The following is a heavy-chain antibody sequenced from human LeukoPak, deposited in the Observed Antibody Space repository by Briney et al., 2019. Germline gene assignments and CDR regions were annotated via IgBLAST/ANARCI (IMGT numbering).Heavy chain of an antibody. CDR3: ARDVYGSGSSHFDY. V-gene: IGHV3-9*01. J-gene: IGHJ4*02. Sequence: GGSLRLSCAASGFTFDDYAMHWVRQAPGKGLEWVSGISWNSGSIGYADSVKGRFTISRDNAKNSLYLQMNSLRAEDTAVYYCARDVYGSGSSHFDYWGQGTQVTVSS. CDR1: GFTFDDYA. CDR2: ISWNSGSI. D-gene: IGHD3-10*01.